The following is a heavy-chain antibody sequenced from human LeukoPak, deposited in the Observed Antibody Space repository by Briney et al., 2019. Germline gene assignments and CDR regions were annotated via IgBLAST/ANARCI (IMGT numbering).Heavy chain of an antibody. CDR1: GFTFSSYG. J-gene: IGHJ6*04. CDR3: TTEGAYYYDSSGYYSPMDV. Sequence: GGSLRLSCAASGFTFSSYGMHWVRQAPGKGLEWVGRMKSKSDDGTTDHAAPVKGGFTISRDDSKNTLYLQMNSLKTEDTAIYYCTTEGAYYYDSSGYYSPMDVWGKGTTVTISS. V-gene: IGHV3-15*01. CDR2: MKSKSDDGTT. D-gene: IGHD3-22*01.